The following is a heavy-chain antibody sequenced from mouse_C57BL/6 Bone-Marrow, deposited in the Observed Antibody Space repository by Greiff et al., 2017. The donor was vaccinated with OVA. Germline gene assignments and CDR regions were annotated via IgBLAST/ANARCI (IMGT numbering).Heavy chain of an antibody. CDR3: ARRWLLFDY. V-gene: IGHV5-6*02. Sequence: EVKLMESGGDLVKPGGSLKLSCAASGFTFSSYGMSWVRQTPDKRLEWVATISSGGSYTYYPDSVKGRFTISRDNAKNTLYLQRSSLKSEDTAMYYCARRWLLFDYWGQGTTLTVSS. CDR2: ISSGGSYT. CDR1: GFTFSSYG. J-gene: IGHJ2*01. D-gene: IGHD2-3*01.